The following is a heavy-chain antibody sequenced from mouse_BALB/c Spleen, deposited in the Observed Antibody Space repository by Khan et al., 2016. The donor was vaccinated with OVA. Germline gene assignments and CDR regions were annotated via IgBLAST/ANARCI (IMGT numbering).Heavy chain of an antibody. CDR2: IWGDGST. CDR3: ARAYYGNYREAMDY. J-gene: IGHJ4*01. CDR1: GFSLTGYG. Sequence: QVQLKESGPGLVAPSQSLSITCTVSGFSLTGYGVNWVRQPPGKGLEWLGMIWGDGSTDYNSALKSRLNLSKDNPKSQVFLKMNSLQTDDTARYYCARAYYGNYREAMDYWGQGTSVTVSS. D-gene: IGHD2-10*01. V-gene: IGHV2-6-7*01.